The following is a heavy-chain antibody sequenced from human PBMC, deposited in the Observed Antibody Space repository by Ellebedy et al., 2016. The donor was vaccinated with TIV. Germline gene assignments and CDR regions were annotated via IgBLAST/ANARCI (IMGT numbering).Heavy chain of an antibody. CDR1: GYTFTSYH. V-gene: IGHV1-46*01. Sequence: ASVKVSCKASGYTFTSYHMHWARQAPGQGPEWMGIINPSGGSTGYAQKFQGRVTMTRDTSTSTVHMELSSLRSEDTAVYYCARGNGDFEDWFDPWGQGTLVIVSS. CDR2: INPSGGST. D-gene: IGHD4-17*01. CDR3: ARGNGDFEDWFDP. J-gene: IGHJ5*02.